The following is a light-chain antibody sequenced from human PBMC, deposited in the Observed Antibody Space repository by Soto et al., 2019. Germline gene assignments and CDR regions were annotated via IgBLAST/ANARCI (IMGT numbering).Light chain of an antibody. CDR3: QHYNSYPIT. Sequence: DIQMTQSPSTLSASVGDRVTITCRASQSISGWLAWYQQKPGKAPNLLIYDASNLESGVPSRFSGSGSGTEFTLTISILQPADFATYYCQHYNSYPITFGQGTRLEIK. V-gene: IGKV1-5*01. J-gene: IGKJ5*01. CDR1: QSISGW. CDR2: DAS.